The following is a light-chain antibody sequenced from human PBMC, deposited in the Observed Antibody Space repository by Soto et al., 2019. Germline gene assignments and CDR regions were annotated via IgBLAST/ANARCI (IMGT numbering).Light chain of an antibody. J-gene: IGLJ1*01. CDR1: SSDVGGYNY. CDR3: SSYRSSSTRYV. Sequence: QSALTQPASVSGSPGQSITISCTGTSSDVGGYNYVSWYQQHPGKAPKLMIYEVSNRPSGVSNRFSGSKSGNTASLTISGLQAEAEADYYCSSYRSSSTRYVFGTGTKVTVL. V-gene: IGLV2-14*01. CDR2: EVS.